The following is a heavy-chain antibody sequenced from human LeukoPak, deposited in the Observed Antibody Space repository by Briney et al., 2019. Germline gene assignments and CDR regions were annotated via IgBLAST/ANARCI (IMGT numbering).Heavy chain of an antibody. J-gene: IGHJ4*02. D-gene: IGHD3-22*01. Sequence: PGGSLRLSCAASGFTFSSYSMNWVRQAPGKGLEWVSSISSSSSYIYYADSVKGRFTISRDNSKNTLYLQMNSLRAEDTAVYYCAKRIPLDYYDSSGPGFGDYWGQGTLVTVSS. V-gene: IGHV3-21*04. CDR2: ISSSSSYI. CDR3: AKRIPLDYYDSSGPGFGDY. CDR1: GFTFSSYS.